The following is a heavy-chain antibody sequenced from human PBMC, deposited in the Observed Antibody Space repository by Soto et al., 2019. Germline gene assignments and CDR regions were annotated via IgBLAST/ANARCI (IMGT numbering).Heavy chain of an antibody. J-gene: IGHJ4*02. D-gene: IGHD6-19*01. CDR3: TTLHSSGWYDYFDY. V-gene: IGHV3-15*01. CDR2: IKSKTDGGTT. Sequence: EVQLVESGGGLVKPGGSLRLSCAASGFTFSNAWMSWVRQAPGKGLEWVGRIKSKTDGGTTDYAAPVKGRFTISRDDSKNTLYLQMNSLKTEDTAVYYCTTLHSSGWYDYFDYWGQGTLVTVSS. CDR1: GFTFSNAW.